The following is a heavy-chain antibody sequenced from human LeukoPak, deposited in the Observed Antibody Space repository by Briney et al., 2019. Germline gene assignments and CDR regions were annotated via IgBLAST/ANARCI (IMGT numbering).Heavy chain of an antibody. CDR3: ARAWWVGTYFDY. CDR1: GYSFNSQG. J-gene: IGHJ4*02. CDR2: INPSGGST. D-gene: IGHD3-10*01. V-gene: IGHV1-46*02. Sequence: ASVKVSCKASGYSFNSQGMNWVRQAPGQGLEWMGIINPSGGSTNYAQTFQGRVTMTRDTSTSTVYMELSSLRSEDTAVYYCARAWWVGTYFDYWGQGTLVTVSS.